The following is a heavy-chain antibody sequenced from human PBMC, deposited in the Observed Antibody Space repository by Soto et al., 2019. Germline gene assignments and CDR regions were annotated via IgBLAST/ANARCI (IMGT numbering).Heavy chain of an antibody. Sequence: EVQLVESGGDLVQPGGSLSLSCAASGFTFSGHWMHWVRQVPGKGLEWVSRINTDGGSSAYADSVKGRFAISRDNAKNTIYLKMNGLRAEDTAVYYCAREAGYCSRTSCYRRAFDTWGQGTTVTVSS. J-gene: IGHJ3*02. CDR3: AREAGYCSRTSCYRRAFDT. D-gene: IGHD2-2*02. CDR1: GFTFSGHW. CDR2: INTDGGSS. V-gene: IGHV3-74*03.